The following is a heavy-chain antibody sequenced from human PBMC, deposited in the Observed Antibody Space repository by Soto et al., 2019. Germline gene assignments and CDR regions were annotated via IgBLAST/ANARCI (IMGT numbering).Heavy chain of an antibody. J-gene: IGHJ4*02. CDR3: AKEQTTGAHYALDY. CDR1: GFIFSSYA. Sequence: GGSLRLSCEASGFIFSSYAMNWVRQAPGKGLQWVSSITGSSDYTSYIASVKGRFTISRDNSKNTLYPQMNSLRAEDTAVYFCAKEQTTGAHYALDYWSQGTLVTVS. V-gene: IGHV3-23*01. CDR2: ITGSSDYT. D-gene: IGHD2-8*02.